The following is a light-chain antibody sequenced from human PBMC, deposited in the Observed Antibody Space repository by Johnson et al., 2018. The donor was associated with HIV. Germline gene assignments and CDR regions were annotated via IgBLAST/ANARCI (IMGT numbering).Light chain of an antibody. J-gene: IGLJ1*01. V-gene: IGLV1-51*01. CDR2: DNN. Sequence: QLVLTQPPSVSAAPGQKVTISCSGSSSNIGNNYVSWYQQLPGTAPKLLIYDNNKRPSGIPDRFSGSKSGTSATLGITGLQTGDEADYYFGIWDSSLSAGRYVFGTGTKVTVL. CDR3: GIWDSSLSAGRYV. CDR1: SSNIGNNY.